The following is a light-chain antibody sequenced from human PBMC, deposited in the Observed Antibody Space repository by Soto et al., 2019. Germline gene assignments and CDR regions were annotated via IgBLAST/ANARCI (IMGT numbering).Light chain of an antibody. CDR3: QQFGSSPGFT. Sequence: EIVLTQSPGTLSLSPGERATLPCRASQNINSRYLAWYQQKPGQAPRLLIYGASSRATGIPDRFSGSGSGTDFTLTISRLEPEDFAVYYCQQFGSSPGFTFGPGTKVDIK. CDR2: GAS. CDR1: QNINSRY. J-gene: IGKJ3*01. V-gene: IGKV3-20*01.